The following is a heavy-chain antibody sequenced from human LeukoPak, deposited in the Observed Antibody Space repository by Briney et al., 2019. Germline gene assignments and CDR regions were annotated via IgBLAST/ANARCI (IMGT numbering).Heavy chain of an antibody. J-gene: IGHJ6*03. CDR2: SYYTGNT. CDR1: GDSISTSKSY. D-gene: IGHD3-22*01. V-gene: IGHV4-39*07. Sequence: SETLSLTCTVSGDSISTSKSYWGWIRQPPLKGLEWLGRSYYTGNTYYNASLKSRVTIIVDTSKKQFSLKLSSVTAADTAVYYCARVYSSGYGDYYMDVWGKGTTVTVSS. CDR3: ARVYSSGYGDYYMDV.